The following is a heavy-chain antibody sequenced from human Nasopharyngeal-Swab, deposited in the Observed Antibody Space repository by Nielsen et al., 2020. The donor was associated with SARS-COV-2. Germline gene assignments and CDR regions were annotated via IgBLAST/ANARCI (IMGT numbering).Heavy chain of an antibody. CDR2: ITSSSSTR. V-gene: IGHV3-48*02. CDR1: GFAFTDYS. Sequence: GGSLRLSCAASGFAFTDYSMDWVRQAPGKGLEWVSYITSSSSTRYYADSVKGRFTVSRDNAKNLLYLQMSSLRDEDTAVYYCVREFEATGATYLDYWGLGTLVTVSS. J-gene: IGHJ4*02. CDR3: VREFEATGATYLDY. D-gene: IGHD1-26*01.